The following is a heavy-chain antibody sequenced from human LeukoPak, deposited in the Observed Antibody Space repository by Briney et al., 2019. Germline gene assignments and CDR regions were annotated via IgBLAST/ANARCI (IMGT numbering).Heavy chain of an antibody. CDR3: ARSSGSEGIDY. Sequence: PSETLSLTFRVHGGSFSGYYWSWIRQPPGKGLEWIGEINHSGSTNYNPSLKSRVTISVDTSKNQFSLKLSSVTAADTAVYYCARSSGSEGIDYWGQGTLVTVS. J-gene: IGHJ4*02. CDR1: GGSFSGYY. CDR2: INHSGST. V-gene: IGHV4-34*01. D-gene: IGHD3-10*01.